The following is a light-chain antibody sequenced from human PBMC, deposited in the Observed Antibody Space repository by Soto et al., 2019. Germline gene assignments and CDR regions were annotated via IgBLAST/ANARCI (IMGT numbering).Light chain of an antibody. CDR1: SSNIGAGYD. V-gene: IGLV1-40*01. J-gene: IGLJ1*01. Sequence: QSVLTQPPSVSGAPGQRVTISCSGSSSNIGAGYDVHWYQQLPGTAPKLLIYGNSNRPSGVPDRLSGSKSGTSASLAITGLQGEHEADFYCQSYDSSLGAYVFGTGTKLTVL. CDR3: QSYDSSLGAYV. CDR2: GNS.